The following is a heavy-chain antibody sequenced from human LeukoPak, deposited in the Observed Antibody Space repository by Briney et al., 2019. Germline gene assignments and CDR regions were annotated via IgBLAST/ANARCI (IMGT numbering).Heavy chain of an antibody. CDR3: VGYCSGGNCPNAFDI. V-gene: IGHV3-15*01. CDR2: IKSKTDGGTT. D-gene: IGHD2-15*01. Sequence: PGGSLRLSCAASGFTSSNAWMSWVRQAPGNGLEWLGRIKSKTDGGTTDYAAPVKGRFTISRDDSKNTLYQQMNSLKTEDTAVYYCVGYCSGGNCPNAFDIWGQGTMVTVSS. CDR1: GFTSSNAW. J-gene: IGHJ3*02.